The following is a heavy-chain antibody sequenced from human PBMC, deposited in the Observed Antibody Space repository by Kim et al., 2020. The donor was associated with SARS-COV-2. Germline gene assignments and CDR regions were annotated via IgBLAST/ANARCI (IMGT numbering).Heavy chain of an antibody. V-gene: IGHV4-39*01. Sequence: SETLSLTCTVSEVSISSNSYYWGWIRQPPGKGLEWIGSVYYSGNTYYSPSLQSRVTMSVDTSKNQFSLKLDSVTATDTAVYYCARHWSFTASWIDYWGQGTLGTVSS. D-gene: IGHD2-2*01. CDR1: EVSISSNSYY. J-gene: IGHJ4*02. CDR3: ARHWSFTASWIDY. CDR2: VYYSGNT.